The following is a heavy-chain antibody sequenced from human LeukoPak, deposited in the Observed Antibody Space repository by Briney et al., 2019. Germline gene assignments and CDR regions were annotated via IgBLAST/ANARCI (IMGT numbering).Heavy chain of an antibody. V-gene: IGHV4-39*01. Sequence: SETLSLTCTVSGGSISSSSYYWGWIRQPPGKGLEGIGSIYYSGSTYYNPSLKSRVTISVDTSKNQFSLKLSSVTAADTAVYYCARLPYDSSGYYYDGPPYYFDYWGQGTLVTVSS. J-gene: IGHJ4*02. CDR2: IYYSGST. D-gene: IGHD3-22*01. CDR3: ARLPYDSSGYYYDGPPYYFDY. CDR1: GGSISSSSYY.